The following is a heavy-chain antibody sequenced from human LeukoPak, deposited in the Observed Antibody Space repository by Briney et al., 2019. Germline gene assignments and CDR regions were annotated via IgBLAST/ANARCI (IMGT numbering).Heavy chain of an antibody. CDR3: ATIAGWNNYYDSSGYYG. V-gene: IGHV1-46*01. CDR2: INPSGGST. Sequence: ASVKVSCKASGYTFTSYYMHWVRQAPGQGLEWMGIINPSGGSTSYAQKFQGRATMTRDTSTSTVYMELSSLRSEDTAVYYCATIAGWNNYYDSSGYYGWGQGTLVTVSS. J-gene: IGHJ4*02. D-gene: IGHD3-22*01. CDR1: GYTFTSYY.